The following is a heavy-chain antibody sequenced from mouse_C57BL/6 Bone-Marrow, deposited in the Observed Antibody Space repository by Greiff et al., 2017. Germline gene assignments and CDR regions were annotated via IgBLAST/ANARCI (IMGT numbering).Heavy chain of an antibody. D-gene: IGHD1-1*01. CDR2: IYPSTGGT. J-gene: IGHJ2*01. V-gene: IGHV1-42*01. Sequence: VQLQQSGPELVKPGASVKISCKASGYSFTGYCMNWVKQSPEKSLEWIGGIYPSTGGTTYNQKFKAKATLTADTSSSTAYMQLKRLTSEDSAVYHCERAGGSSYDYWGKGTTLTVSS. CDR3: ERAGGSSYDY. CDR1: GYSFTGYC.